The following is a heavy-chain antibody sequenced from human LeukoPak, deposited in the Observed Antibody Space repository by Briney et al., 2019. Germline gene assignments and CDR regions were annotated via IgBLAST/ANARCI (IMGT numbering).Heavy chain of an antibody. V-gene: IGHV3-53*01. CDR1: GFIVKNNY. CDR2: IYDDETT. CDR3: ARREINGYYLS. Sequence: TGGSLRLSCAASGFIVKNNYMIWVRQAPGKGLEWVSVIYDDETTYYADSVKGRFAISRDNSKNTLYLQMDSLRAEDTAVYYCARREINGYYLSWGQGTLVTVSS. D-gene: IGHD3-22*01. J-gene: IGHJ5*02.